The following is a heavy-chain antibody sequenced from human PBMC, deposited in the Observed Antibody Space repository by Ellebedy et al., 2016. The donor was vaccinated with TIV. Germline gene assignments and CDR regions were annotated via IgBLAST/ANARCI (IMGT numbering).Heavy chain of an antibody. Sequence: MPSETLSLTCTVSGGSISSPSYYWGWIRQPPGKGLDWIGYIYHSGSTKYNPSLKSRVTISVDTSKNQFSLKLSSVTAADTAVYDCARVAYSGYPAQYFYYMDVWGKGTTVTVSS. CDR2: IYHSGST. CDR1: GGSISSPSYY. V-gene: IGHV4-61*01. J-gene: IGHJ6*03. D-gene: IGHD5-12*01. CDR3: ARVAYSGYPAQYFYYMDV.